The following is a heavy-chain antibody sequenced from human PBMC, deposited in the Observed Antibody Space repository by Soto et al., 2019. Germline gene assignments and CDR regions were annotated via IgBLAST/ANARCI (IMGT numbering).Heavy chain of an antibody. J-gene: IGHJ4*02. V-gene: IGHV4-34*01. D-gene: IGHD2-2*01. CDR3: ARLVCSSTSCYFDY. CDR1: GGSFSGYY. CDR2: INHSGST. Sequence: SETLSLTCAVYGGSFSGYYWSWIRQPPGKGLEWIGEINHSGSTIYNPSLKSRVTISVDTSKNQFSLKLSSVTAADTAVYYCARLVCSSTSCYFDYWGQGTLVTVS.